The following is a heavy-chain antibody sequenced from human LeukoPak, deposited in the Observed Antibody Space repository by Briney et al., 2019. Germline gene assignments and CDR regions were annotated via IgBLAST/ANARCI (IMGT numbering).Heavy chain of an antibody. CDR1: GFTFSDHW. V-gene: IGHV3-7*01. D-gene: IGHD2-2*01. Sequence: GGSLRLSCAASGFTFSDHWMSWVRQVPGKGLEWVANIKQDGSEKYYVDSVKGRFTISRDNAKNSLYLQMNSLRAEDTAVYYCARVPARYCSSTSCSFDPWGQGTLVTVSS. J-gene: IGHJ5*02. CDR2: IKQDGSEK. CDR3: ARVPARYCSSTSCSFDP.